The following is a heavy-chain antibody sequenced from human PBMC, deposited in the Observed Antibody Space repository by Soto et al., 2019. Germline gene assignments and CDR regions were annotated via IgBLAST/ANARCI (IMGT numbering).Heavy chain of an antibody. D-gene: IGHD2-15*01. J-gene: IGHJ6*02. Sequence: ASVKFHCMPSGYSFTNCYVHWVRQAPGQGLEWMGIIDPSSGTTSYTQKFQGRDTMTRDTSMSTVYMELSSLRSEDTAVYYCARGAVVVPNGLIAGMDVWGLGTTVTVSS. CDR1: GYSFTNCY. CDR3: ARGAVVVPNGLIAGMDV. V-gene: IGHV1-46*01. CDR2: IDPSSGTT.